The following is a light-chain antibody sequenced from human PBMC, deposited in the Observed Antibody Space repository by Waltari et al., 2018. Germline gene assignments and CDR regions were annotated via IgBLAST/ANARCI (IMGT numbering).Light chain of an antibody. J-gene: IGLJ2*01. V-gene: IGLV3-25*03. CDR2: KDS. CDR1: ALPKQY. Sequence: SYELTQPPSVSVSPGQTARINCSGDALPKQYSSWYQQKPGQAPILVMFKDSERPSEIPERFSGSSSGTTVTLTISGVQAEDEADYYCQSADSSGDYVVFGGGTKLTVL. CDR3: QSADSSGDYVV.